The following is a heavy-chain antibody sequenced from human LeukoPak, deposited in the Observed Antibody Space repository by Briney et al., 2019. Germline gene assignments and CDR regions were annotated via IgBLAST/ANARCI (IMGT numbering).Heavy chain of an antibody. J-gene: IGHJ4*02. CDR3: ARVSRGGTYYFDY. D-gene: IGHD1-26*01. Sequence: SETLSLTCPVSGGSISSYYWGWIRQPPGKGLEWIGYIYYSGSTNYNPSLKSRVTISVDTSKNQFSLKLSSVTAADTAVYYCARVSRGGTYYFDYWGQGTLVTVSS. CDR1: GGSISSYY. CDR2: IYYSGST. V-gene: IGHV4-59*01.